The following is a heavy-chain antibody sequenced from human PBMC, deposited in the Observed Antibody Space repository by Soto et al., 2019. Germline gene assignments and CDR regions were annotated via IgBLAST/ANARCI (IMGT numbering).Heavy chain of an antibody. D-gene: IGHD2-2*01. CDR2: ISGSGGST. Sequence: GGSLRLSCAASGFTFSNHAMSWIRQAQGKGLEWVSAISGSGGSTYYADSVKGRFTISRDNSKNTLYLQMNSLRAEDTAVYYCAKDTFPPLGYCSSTSCPYYFDYWGQGTLVTVSS. CDR3: AKDTFPPLGYCSSTSCPYYFDY. V-gene: IGHV3-23*01. J-gene: IGHJ4*02. CDR1: GFTFSNHA.